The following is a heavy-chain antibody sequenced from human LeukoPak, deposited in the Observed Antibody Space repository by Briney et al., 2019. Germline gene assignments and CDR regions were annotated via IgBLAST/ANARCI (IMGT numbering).Heavy chain of an antibody. D-gene: IGHD6-19*01. V-gene: IGHV5-51*01. J-gene: IGHJ3*02. CDR2: IYPSNSDT. Sequence: GESLKISCKGSGYSFSTYWIGWVRQMPGKGLEWMGIIYPSNSDTRYSPSFQGQVTISVDKSISTAYLQWSSLKASDTAMYYCARPGSGWFYDAFDIWGQGTMVTVSS. CDR1: GYSFSTYW. CDR3: ARPGSGWFYDAFDI.